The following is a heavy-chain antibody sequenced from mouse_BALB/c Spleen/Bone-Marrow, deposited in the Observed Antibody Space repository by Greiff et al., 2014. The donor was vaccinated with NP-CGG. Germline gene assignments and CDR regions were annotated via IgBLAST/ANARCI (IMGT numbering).Heavy chain of an antibody. J-gene: IGHJ4*01. CDR3: ARWLVRMDY. CDR1: GLNIKDTF. Sequence: EVKLMESGAELVKPGASVKLSRTASGLNIKDTFMNWVKQRPEQGLEWIGRIDPANDNTEYDPKFQGKATITTDTSSNTAYLQLNSLTSEDTAVYYCARWLVRMDYWGQGTSVTVSS. CDR2: IDPANDNT. V-gene: IGHV14-3*02. D-gene: IGHD2-3*01.